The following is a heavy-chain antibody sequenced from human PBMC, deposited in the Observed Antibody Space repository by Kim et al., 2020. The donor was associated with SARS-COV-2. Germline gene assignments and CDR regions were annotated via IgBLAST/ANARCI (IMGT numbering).Heavy chain of an antibody. V-gene: IGHV3-33*06. CDR3: AKSVGNHYYYYYGMDV. Sequence: SVKGRFTISRDNSKNTLYLQMNSLRAEDTAVYYCAKSVGNHYYYYYGMDVWGQGTTVTVSS. D-gene: IGHD1-1*01. J-gene: IGHJ6*02.